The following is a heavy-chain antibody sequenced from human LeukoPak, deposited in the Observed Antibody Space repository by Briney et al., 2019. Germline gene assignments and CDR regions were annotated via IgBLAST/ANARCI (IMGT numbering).Heavy chain of an antibody. CDR3: AREAYDSGSFRTDYYYMDV. Sequence: ASVKVSCTASGYTFTGYYMHWVRQAPGQGLEWMGWISPNSGGTNYAQKFQGRVTMTRDTSISTAYMELSRLRSDDTAVYYCAREAYDSGSFRTDYYYMDVWGKGTTVTISS. CDR2: ISPNSGGT. J-gene: IGHJ6*03. CDR1: GYTFTGYY. V-gene: IGHV1-2*02. D-gene: IGHD3-10*01.